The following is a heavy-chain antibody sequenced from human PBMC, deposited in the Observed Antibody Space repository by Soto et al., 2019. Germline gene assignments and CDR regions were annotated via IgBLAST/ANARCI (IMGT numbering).Heavy chain of an antibody. CDR2: TYYRSKWHS. D-gene: IGHD1-1*01. J-gene: IGHJ6*03. Sequence: SQTLSLTCDISGDSVSSNSAAWNWIRQTPSRGLEWLGRTYYRSKWHSNYAISVKSRVTVNPDTFKNQFSLQLNSVTPEDTAVYYCARGSWDDVSGHYYMDVWGKGTTVTVSS. CDR3: ARGSWDDVSGHYYMDV. CDR1: GDSVSSNSAA. V-gene: IGHV6-1*01.